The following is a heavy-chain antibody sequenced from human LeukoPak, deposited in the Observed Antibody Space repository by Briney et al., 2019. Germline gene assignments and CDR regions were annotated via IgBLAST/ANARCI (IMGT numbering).Heavy chain of an antibody. CDR1: GGSFSSSSYY. Sequence: KPSETLSLTCTVSGGSFSSSSYYWGWVRQPPGKGLEWIGSIYYRGSTYYNPSLKGRVTISVDTSKNQFSLKLTSVTAADTAVYYCARGLQGLRYSSSWYEAWGQGTLVTVSS. V-gene: IGHV4-39*01. J-gene: IGHJ5*02. CDR2: IYYRGST. CDR3: ARGLQGLRYSSSWYEA. D-gene: IGHD6-13*01.